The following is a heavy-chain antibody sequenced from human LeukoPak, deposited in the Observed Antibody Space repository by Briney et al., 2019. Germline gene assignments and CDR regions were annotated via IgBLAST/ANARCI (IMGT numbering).Heavy chain of an antibody. J-gene: IGHJ4*02. CDR1: GYTLTSYG. V-gene: IGHV1-2*06. Sequence: GASVKVSCKASGYTLTSYGISWVRQAPGQGLEWMGRINPNSGGTNYAQKFQGRVTMTRDTSISTAYMELSRLRSDDTAVYYCARDRITMVRGVSAFNYWGQGTLVTVSS. CDR3: ARDRITMVRGVSAFNY. CDR2: INPNSGGT. D-gene: IGHD3-10*01.